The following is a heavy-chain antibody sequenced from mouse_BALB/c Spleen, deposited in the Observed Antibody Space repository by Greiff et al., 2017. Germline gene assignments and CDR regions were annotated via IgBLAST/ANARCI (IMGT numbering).Heavy chain of an antibody. CDR1: GFNIKDYY. CDR2: IDPENGDT. J-gene: IGHJ3*01. D-gene: IGHD1-1*01. Sequence: VQLQQSGAELVRSGASVKLSCTASGFNIKDYYMHWVKQRPEQGLEWIGWIDPENGDTEYAPKFQGKATMTADTSSNTAYLQLSSLTSEDTAVYYCAITTVVEGAFAYWGQGTLVTVSA. CDR3: AITTVVEGAFAY. V-gene: IGHV14-4*02.